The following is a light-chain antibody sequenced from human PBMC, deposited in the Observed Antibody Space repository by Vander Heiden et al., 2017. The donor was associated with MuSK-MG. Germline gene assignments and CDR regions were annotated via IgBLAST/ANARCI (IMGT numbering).Light chain of an antibody. CDR2: DAS. J-gene: IGKJ3*01. V-gene: IGKV3-11*01. CDR1: QSVSSY. CDR3: QQRINGAETFT. Sequence: EIVLTQSPATLSLSPGERATLSCRASQSVSSYLAWYQQKPGQAPRLLIYDASNRATGIPARFSGSGSGTDFTLTISSLEPEDFAVYYCQQRINGAETFTFGPGTKVDIK.